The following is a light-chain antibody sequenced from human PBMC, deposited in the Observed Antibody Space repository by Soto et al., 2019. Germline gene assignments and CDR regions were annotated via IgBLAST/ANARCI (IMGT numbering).Light chain of an antibody. V-gene: IGKV1-39*01. CDR2: AAS. CDR3: QQRYSTTRT. CDR1: QAISNY. Sequence: DIQMTQSPSFLSASVGDRVTITCRASQAISNYLNWYQKKPGKDPKLLIYAASSLQSGVPSRFSGSGSGTDFTLTISSLQTEDFATYYCQQRYSTTRTFGQGTKVDIK. J-gene: IGKJ1*01.